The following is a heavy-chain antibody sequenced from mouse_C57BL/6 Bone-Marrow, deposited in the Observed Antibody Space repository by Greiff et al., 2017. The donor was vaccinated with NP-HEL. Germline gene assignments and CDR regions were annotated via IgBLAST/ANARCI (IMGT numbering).Heavy chain of an antibody. V-gene: IGHV1-81*01. CDR2: IYPRSGNT. D-gene: IGHD1-1*01. CDR1: GYTFTSYG. J-gene: IGHJ2*01. Sequence: VKLMESGAELARPGASVQLSCKASGYTFTSYGISWVKQRTGQGLEWIGEIYPRSGNTYYNEKFKGKATLTADKSSSTAYMELRSLTSEDSAVYFCTRSSPYYFDYWGQGTTLTVSS. CDR3: TRSSPYYFDY.